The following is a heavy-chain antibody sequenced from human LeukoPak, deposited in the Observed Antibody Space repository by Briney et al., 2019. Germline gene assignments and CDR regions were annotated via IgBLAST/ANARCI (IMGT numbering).Heavy chain of an antibody. CDR2: ISTSSSTI. V-gene: IGHV3-48*02. CDR1: GFTFSSHS. J-gene: IGHJ4*02. CDR3: ARDRGHYFDY. D-gene: IGHD2-15*01. Sequence: QPGGSLRLSCAASGFTFSSHSINWVRQAPGKGLEWVSYISTSSSTIYYADSVKGRFTISRDNAKNSLYLHMNSLRDEDTAVYYCARDRGHYFDYWGQGTLVTVSS.